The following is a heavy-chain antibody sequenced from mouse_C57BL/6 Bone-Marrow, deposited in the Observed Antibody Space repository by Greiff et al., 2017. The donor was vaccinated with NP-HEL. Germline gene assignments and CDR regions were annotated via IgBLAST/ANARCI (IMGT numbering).Heavy chain of an antibody. CDR2: ICWDDDK. CDR1: GFSLSTLGMG. D-gene: IGHD2-4*01. CDR3: ARIYYDDEGYVDH. J-gene: IGHJ2*01. V-gene: IGHV8-8*01. Sequence: QVTLKVSGPGILQPSQTLSLTCSFSGFSLSTLGMGVVWIRQPSGKGLEWLAHICWDDDKYYNPALKSRLTISKDTSKNQVFLKIANVDTADSATYYCARIYYDDEGYVDHGGKGTTLTVST.